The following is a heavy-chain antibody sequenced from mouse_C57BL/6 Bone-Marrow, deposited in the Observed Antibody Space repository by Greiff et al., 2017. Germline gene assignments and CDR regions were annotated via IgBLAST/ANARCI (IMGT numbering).Heavy chain of an antibody. J-gene: IGHJ3*01. CDR3: ARGVRFAY. Sequence: QVQLQQPGAELVKPGASVKLSCKASGYTFTSYWMQWVKQRPGQGLEWIGEIDPSDSYTNYNQKFKGKATLTVDTSSSTAYMQLSSLTSEDSAVYYCARGVRFAYWGQGTLVTVSA. D-gene: IGHD2-1*01. V-gene: IGHV1-50*01. CDR1: GYTFTSYW. CDR2: IDPSDSYT.